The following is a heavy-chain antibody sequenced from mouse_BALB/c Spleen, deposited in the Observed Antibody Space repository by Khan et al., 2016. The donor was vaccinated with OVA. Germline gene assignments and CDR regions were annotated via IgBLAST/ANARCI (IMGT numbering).Heavy chain of an antibody. Sequence: EVQLQESGAELVKPGASVKLSCKTSGYTFTTYCIHWVKQRPGQGLEWIGYIDPFNGYTIYNQKFKGKATLTADKSSSTAYMHLTSLTSEDSAVYFCATHYCIDCFAYWGQGTLLTVSA. V-gene: IGHV1-58*01. CDR2: IDPFNGYT. CDR1: GYTFTTYC. CDR3: ATHYCIDCFAY. J-gene: IGHJ2*01. D-gene: IGHD2-1*01.